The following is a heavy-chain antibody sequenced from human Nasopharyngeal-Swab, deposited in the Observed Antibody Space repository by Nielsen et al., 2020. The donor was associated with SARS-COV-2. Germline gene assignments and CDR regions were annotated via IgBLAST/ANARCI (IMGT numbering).Heavy chain of an antibody. CDR3: ARDSHYCSNGVCFNYYYMDV. D-gene: IGHD2-8*01. CDR1: GFTFNRYA. V-gene: IGHV3-30*04. CDR2: VSFDGSNQ. J-gene: IGHJ6*03. Sequence: GESLKISCVASGFTFNRYAFHWVRQAPGKGLEWLAVVSFDGSNQHYADSVKGRFTMSRDNPSNTLYLQMNSLRAEDTAVCYCARDSHYCSNGVCFNYYYMDVWGKGTTVTVSS.